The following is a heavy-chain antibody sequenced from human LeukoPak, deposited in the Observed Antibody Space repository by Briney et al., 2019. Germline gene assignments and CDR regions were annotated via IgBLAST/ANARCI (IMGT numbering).Heavy chain of an antibody. D-gene: IGHD6-13*01. CDR2: ISGSGGST. J-gene: IGHJ4*02. Sequence: PGGSLRLSCAASGFTFSSYAMSWVCQAPGKGLEWVSAISGSGGSTYYADSVKGRFTIFRDNSKNTLYLQMNSLRAEDTAVYYCAKDHGSSSWFDYWGQGTLVTVSS. CDR3: AKDHGSSSWFDY. CDR1: GFTFSSYA. V-gene: IGHV3-23*01.